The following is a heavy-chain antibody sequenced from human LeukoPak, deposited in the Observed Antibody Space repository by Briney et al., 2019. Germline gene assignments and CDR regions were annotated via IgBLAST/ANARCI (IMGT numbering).Heavy chain of an antibody. J-gene: IGHJ4*02. CDR2: INHSGST. D-gene: IGHD3-22*01. CDR1: GGSFSGYY. Sequence: SETLSLTCAVYGGSFSGYYWSWIRQPPGKGLEWIGEINHSGSTNYNPSLKSRVTISVDTSKNQFSLKLSSVTAADTAVYYCARGATYYAPFDYWGQGTLVTVSS. V-gene: IGHV4-34*01. CDR3: ARGATYYAPFDY.